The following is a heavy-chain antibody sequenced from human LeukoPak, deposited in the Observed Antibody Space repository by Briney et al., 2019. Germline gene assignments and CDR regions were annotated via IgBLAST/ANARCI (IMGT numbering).Heavy chain of an antibody. D-gene: IGHD5-24*01. CDR2: IIPIFGTA. Sequence: ASVKVSSKASGGTFSSYAISWVRQAPGQGLEWMGGIIPIFGTANYAQKFQGRVTITTDESTSTAYMELSSLRSEDTAVYYCARGLGWLQHDYYFDYWGQGTLVTVSS. CDR1: GGTFSSYA. J-gene: IGHJ4*02. V-gene: IGHV1-69*05. CDR3: ARGLGWLQHDYYFDY.